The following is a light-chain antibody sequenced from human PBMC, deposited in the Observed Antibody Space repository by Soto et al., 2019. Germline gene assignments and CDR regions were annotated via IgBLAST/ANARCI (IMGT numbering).Light chain of an antibody. CDR3: QQSYLTPRT. CDR1: QLISTH. V-gene: IGKV1-39*01. J-gene: IGKJ2*01. Sequence: DIQMTQSPSSLSASVGDRVTISCRASQLISTHLNWYQQKPGKAPKLLIYAASSLQSGVPSRFSGGGSGTDFTLTISSLQPGDFSTYYCQQSYLTPRTFGQGTKLQIK. CDR2: AAS.